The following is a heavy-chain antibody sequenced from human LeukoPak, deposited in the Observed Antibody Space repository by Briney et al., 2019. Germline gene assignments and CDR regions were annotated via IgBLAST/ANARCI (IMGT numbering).Heavy chain of an antibody. CDR2: ISSSGSTI. V-gene: IGHV3-48*03. CDR1: GFTFSSYE. Sequence: GGSLRLSCAASGFTFSSYEMNWVRQAPGQGLEGVSYISSSGSTIYYADSVNGRFNISRDNANNSLYLQMNSLRAEDTAVYYCARDRGDWLPRDIDYWGQGTLVTVSS. D-gene: IGHD2-21*02. CDR3: ARDRGDWLPRDIDY. J-gene: IGHJ4*02.